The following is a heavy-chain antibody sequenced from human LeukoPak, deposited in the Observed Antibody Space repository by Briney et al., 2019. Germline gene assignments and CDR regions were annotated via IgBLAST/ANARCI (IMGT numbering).Heavy chain of an antibody. J-gene: IGHJ3*02. CDR3: AKECDYYDFCTPAAFDI. D-gene: IGHD3-3*01. Sequence: PGRSLRLSCAASGFTFSSYGMHWVRQAPGKGLEWVAVISYDGSNKYYADSVKGRFTISRDNSKNTLYLQMNSLRAEDTAVYYCAKECDYYDFCTPAAFDIWGQGTMVTVYS. CDR2: ISYDGSNK. CDR1: GFTFSSYG. V-gene: IGHV3-30*18.